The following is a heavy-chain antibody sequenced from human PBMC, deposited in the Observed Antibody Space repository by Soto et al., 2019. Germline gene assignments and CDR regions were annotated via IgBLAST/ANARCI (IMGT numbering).Heavy chain of an antibody. V-gene: IGHV3-30-3*01. CDR2: ISYDGSNK. CDR3: ARDSGYSSGWYDAFAI. J-gene: IGHJ3*02. CDR1: GFTFSSYA. D-gene: IGHD6-19*01. Sequence: SGGSLRLSCAASGFTFSSYAMHWVRQAPGKGLEWVAVISYDGSNKYYADSVKGRFTISRDNSKNTLYLQMNSLRAEDTAVYYCARDSGYSSGWYDAFAIWGQGTMVPVSS.